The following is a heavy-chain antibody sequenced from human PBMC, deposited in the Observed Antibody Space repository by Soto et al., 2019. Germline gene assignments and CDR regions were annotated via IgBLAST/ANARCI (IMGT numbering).Heavy chain of an antibody. CDR2: INHSGIT. CDR3: ARCSLVVVPAPGFDP. D-gene: IGHD2-2*01. Sequence: SETLSLTYAVYGGSFSGYYWSWIRQPPGKGLEWIGEINHSGITNYNPSLKSRVTISVDTSKNKPSLRLSSVTAADTALYYCARCSLVVVPAPGFDPWGRGILVTVSS. CDR1: GGSFSGYY. J-gene: IGHJ5*02. V-gene: IGHV4-34*01.